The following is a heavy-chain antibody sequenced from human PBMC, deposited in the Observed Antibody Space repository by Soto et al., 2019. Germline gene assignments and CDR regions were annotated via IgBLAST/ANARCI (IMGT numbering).Heavy chain of an antibody. Sequence: ESGGGLVQPGRSLRLSCTASGFTFGDYAMSWVRQAPGKGLEWVGFIRSKAYGGTTEYAASVKGRFTISRDDSKSIAYLQMNSLKTEDTAVYYCTRTQHMITFGGVIVRDAFDIWGQGTMVTVSS. CDR3: TRTQHMITFGGVIVRDAFDI. CDR1: GFTFGDYA. V-gene: IGHV3-49*04. CDR2: IRSKAYGGTT. J-gene: IGHJ3*02. D-gene: IGHD3-16*02.